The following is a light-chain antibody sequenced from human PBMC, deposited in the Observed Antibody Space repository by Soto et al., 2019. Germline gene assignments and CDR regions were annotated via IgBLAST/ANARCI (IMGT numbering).Light chain of an antibody. CDR2: GAS. CDR3: QQNGRTSWT. J-gene: IGKJ1*01. CDR1: QSVSTNF. Sequence: EIVLTQSPGTLSLSPGEGATLSCRASQSVSTNFFAWYQQKPGQAPRLLIYGASTRATGIPDRFSGSGSGTDFTLTISSLEPEDFAVYYCQQNGRTSWTFGQGTKVEIK. V-gene: IGKV3-20*01.